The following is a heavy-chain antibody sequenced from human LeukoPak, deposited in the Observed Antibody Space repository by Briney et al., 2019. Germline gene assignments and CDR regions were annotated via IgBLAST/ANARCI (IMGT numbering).Heavy chain of an antibody. CDR1: GFTVSSNY. J-gene: IGHJ4*02. CDR2: IYSGGSA. D-gene: IGHD1-26*01. CDR3: ARAYLGAAIY. V-gene: IGHV3-53*01. Sequence: GGPLRLSCAASGFTVSSNYMSWVRQAPGKGLEWVSVIYSGGSAYYADSVKGRFTISRDNSKNTLYLQMNSLRAEDTAVYYCARAYLGAAIYWGQGTLVTVSA.